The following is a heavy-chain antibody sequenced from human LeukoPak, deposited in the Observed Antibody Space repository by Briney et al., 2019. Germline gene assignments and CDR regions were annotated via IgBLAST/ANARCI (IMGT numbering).Heavy chain of an antibody. CDR2: VGYDGSNK. V-gene: IGHV3-30*02. CDR3: AKIAARGYYFDY. CDR1: GFTFSTYG. Sequence: GESLRLSCATSGFTFSTYGMHWVRQAPGKGLEWVAFVGYDGSNKYYADSVKGRFTISRDNSKNTLYLQMNSLRAEDTAVYYCAKIAARGYYFDYSGQGTLVTVSS. D-gene: IGHD6-6*01. J-gene: IGHJ4*02.